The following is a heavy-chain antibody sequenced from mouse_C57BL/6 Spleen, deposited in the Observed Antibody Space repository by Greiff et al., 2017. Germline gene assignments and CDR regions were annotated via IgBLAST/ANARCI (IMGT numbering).Heavy chain of an antibody. D-gene: IGHD2-4*01. Sequence: QVQLKQSGAELVKPGASVKISCKASGYAFSSYWMNWVKQRPGKGLEWIGQIYPGDGDTTYNGKFKGKATLTADKSSSTAYMQLSSLTSEDSAVYFCARPMIRYAMDYWGQGTSVTVSS. CDR3: ARPMIRYAMDY. J-gene: IGHJ4*01. V-gene: IGHV1-80*01. CDR2: IYPGDGDT. CDR1: GYAFSSYW.